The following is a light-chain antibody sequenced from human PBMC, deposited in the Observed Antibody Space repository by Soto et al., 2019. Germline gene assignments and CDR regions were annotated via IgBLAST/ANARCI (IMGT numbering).Light chain of an antibody. CDR2: DAS. J-gene: IGKJ4*01. V-gene: IGKV3-11*01. Sequence: EIVLTQSPATLSLSPGERATLSCRASQNVSRFLAWYQRRPGQAPRLLIYDASKRASDIPARFSGSGSGTDFTLTISSLEPEDSAVYYCQQRSNWPPLTFGGGTKVDI. CDR1: QNVSRF. CDR3: QQRSNWPPLT.